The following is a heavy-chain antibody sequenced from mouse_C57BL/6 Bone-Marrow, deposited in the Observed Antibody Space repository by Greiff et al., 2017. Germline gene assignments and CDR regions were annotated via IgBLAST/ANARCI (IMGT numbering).Heavy chain of an antibody. J-gene: IGHJ3*01. CDR2: IDPSDSYT. D-gene: IGHD2-3*01. CDR3: ARDGYYAPGCAY. Sequence: QVQLQQPGAELVMPGASVKLSCKASGYTFTSYWMHWVKQRPGQGLAWIGEIDPSDSYTNYTQKFTGKSPLTVDTSSRTAYMPLSSLTSEDAAVYDGARDGYYAPGCAYWGQGTLVTVSA. V-gene: IGHV1-69*01. CDR1: GYTFTSYW.